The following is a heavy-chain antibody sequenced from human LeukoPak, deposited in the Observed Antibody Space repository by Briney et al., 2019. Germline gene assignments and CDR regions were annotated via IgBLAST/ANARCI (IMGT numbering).Heavy chain of an antibody. CDR2: ISYDGSNK. J-gene: IGHJ4*02. D-gene: IGHD3-10*01. Sequence: GRSLRLSCAASGFTFSSYGIHWVRQAPGKGLEWVAIISYDGSNKYYADSVKGRFTISRDNSKNMVYMQMNSLRAEDTAVYFCARWRREHNYGSGTELDYWGQGTLVSVSS. CDR3: ARWRREHNYGSGTELDY. CDR1: GFTFSSYG. V-gene: IGHV3-30*03.